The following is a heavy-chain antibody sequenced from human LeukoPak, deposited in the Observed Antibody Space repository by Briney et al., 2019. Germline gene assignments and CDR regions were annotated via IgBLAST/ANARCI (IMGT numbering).Heavy chain of an antibody. CDR2: INPNSGFA. Sequence: ASVKVSCEASGYTFTGYYIHWVRQAPGQGLQWMGWINPNSGFAHYPQNFQGRLTMTRDTSISTVYMELSRLRSDDTAVYYCARGQQWLEAFDYWGLGTLVTVSS. CDR3: ARGQQWLEAFDY. V-gene: IGHV1-2*02. D-gene: IGHD6-19*01. CDR1: GYTFTGYY. J-gene: IGHJ4*02.